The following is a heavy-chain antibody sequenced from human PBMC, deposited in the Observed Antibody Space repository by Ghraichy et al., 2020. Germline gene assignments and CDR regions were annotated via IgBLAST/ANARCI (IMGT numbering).Heavy chain of an antibody. CDR3: ARAPALAYYDSSGFDY. CDR2: ISTGGTT. D-gene: IGHD3-22*01. J-gene: IGHJ4*02. CDR1: GFTINSNY. V-gene: IGHV3-53*01. Sequence: GGSLRLSCAASGFTINSNYMSWVRQAPGKGLEWVSLISTGGTTYYADSVKGRFTISRDNFKNTMCLQMNSLRAEDTAVYFCARAPALAYYDSSGFDYWGQGTLVTVSA.